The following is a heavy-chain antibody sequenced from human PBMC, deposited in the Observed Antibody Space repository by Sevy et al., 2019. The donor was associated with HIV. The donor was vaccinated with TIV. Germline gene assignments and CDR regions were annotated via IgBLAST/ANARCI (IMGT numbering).Heavy chain of an antibody. CDR2: VYPHSGGT. J-gene: IGHJ6*02. CDR1: GYTFTGDY. V-gene: IGHV1-2*06. D-gene: IGHD1-7*01. Sequence: GASVKVSCKASGYTFTGDYLHWVRQAPGQGLEWMGRVYPHSGGTNYAQKFQGRVTMTRDTSISTAYMELSRLRSDDTAVYYCARDGGGGTTNSGMDVWGQGTTVTVSS. CDR3: ARDGGGGTTNSGMDV.